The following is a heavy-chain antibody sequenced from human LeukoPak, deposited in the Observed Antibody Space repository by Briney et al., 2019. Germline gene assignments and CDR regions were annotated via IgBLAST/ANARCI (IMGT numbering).Heavy chain of an antibody. J-gene: IGHJ5*02. CDR3: VRDPPSRQFDP. CDR2: MNPSGGT. Sequence: SETLSLTCNVPGGSMNSNYWTWIRQPAGKGLEWIGRMNPSGGTNYNPSLKSRVTMSIDTSKNQFSLNLTSVTAADTAVYYRVRDPPSRQFDPWGQGTLVTVSS. V-gene: IGHV4-4*07. CDR1: GGSMNSNY.